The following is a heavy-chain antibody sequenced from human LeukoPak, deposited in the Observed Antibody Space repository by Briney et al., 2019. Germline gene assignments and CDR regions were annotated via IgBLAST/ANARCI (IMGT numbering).Heavy chain of an antibody. CDR2: IKTDGGST. J-gene: IGHJ6*02. V-gene: IGHV3-74*01. CDR3: ARDEGTYGMDV. CDR1: GFTFSSYR. D-gene: IGHD1-1*01. Sequence: GGSLRLSCAASGFTFSSYRMHWVRQAPGKGPVWVSLIKTDGGSTSYADSVKGRFTISRDNAKNTLYLLMNSLRAEDTAVYYCARDEGTYGMDVWGQGTTVTVSS.